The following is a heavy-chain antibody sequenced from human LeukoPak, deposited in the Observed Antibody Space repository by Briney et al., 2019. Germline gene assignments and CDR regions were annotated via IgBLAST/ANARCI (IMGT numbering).Heavy chain of an antibody. CDR1: GGSLSSYY. D-gene: IGHD6-6*01. CDR2: IYTSGST. V-gene: IGHV4-4*07. CDR3: ARDARLGQLAVDWFDP. J-gene: IGHJ5*02. Sequence: PSETLSLTCTVSGGSLSSYYWSWIRQPAGKGLEWIGRIYTSGSTNYNPSLKSRVTMSVDTSKNQFSLKLSSVTAADTAVYYCARDARLGQLAVDWFDPWGQGTLVTVSS.